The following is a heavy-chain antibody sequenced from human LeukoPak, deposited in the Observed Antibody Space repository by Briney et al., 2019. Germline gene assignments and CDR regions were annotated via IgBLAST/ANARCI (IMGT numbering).Heavy chain of an antibody. CDR3: ARLGYCSGGSCYYRAEYFQH. CDR1: GGSISSYY. Sequence: SETLSLTCTVSGGSISSYYWSWIRQPPGKGLEWIGYIYYSGSTNYNPSLKSRVTISVDTSKNQFSLKLSSVTAADTAVYYCARLGYCSGGSCYYRAEYFQHWGQGTLVTVSS. CDR2: IYYSGST. V-gene: IGHV4-59*12. D-gene: IGHD2-15*01. J-gene: IGHJ1*01.